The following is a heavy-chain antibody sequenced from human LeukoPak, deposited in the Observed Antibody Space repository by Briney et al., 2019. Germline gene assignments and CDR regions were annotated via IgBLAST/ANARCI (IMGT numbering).Heavy chain of an antibody. D-gene: IGHD1-26*01. CDR1: GFTFSSYW. CDR2: IPYDGNNK. J-gene: IGHJ4*02. Sequence: PGGSLRLSCAASGFTFSSYWMSWVRQAPGKGLEWVAFIPYDGNNKYYADSVKGRFTISRDNSKNTLYLQMNSLRAEDTAVYYCVKDGDDSGSYLVYWGQGTLVTVSS. CDR3: VKDGDDSGSYLVY. V-gene: IGHV3-30*02.